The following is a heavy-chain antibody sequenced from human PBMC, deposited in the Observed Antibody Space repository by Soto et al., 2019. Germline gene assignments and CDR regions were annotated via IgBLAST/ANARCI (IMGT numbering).Heavy chain of an antibody. V-gene: IGHV4-39*01. CDR1: GGSISSSSYY. Sequence: SETLSLTCTVSGGSISSSSYYWGWIRQPPGKGLEWIGSIYYSGSTYYNPSLKSRVTISVDTSKNQFSLKLSSVTAADTAVYYCARSTPEYSSSSLLYFDYWGQGTLVTV. CDR3: ARSTPEYSSSSLLYFDY. J-gene: IGHJ4*02. CDR2: IYYSGST. D-gene: IGHD6-6*01.